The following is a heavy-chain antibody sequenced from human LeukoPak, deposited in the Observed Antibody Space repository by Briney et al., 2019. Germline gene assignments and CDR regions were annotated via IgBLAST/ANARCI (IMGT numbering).Heavy chain of an antibody. CDR3: ARGTTADIDY. Sequence: ASVEVSCKASGYTFTGYYMHWVRQAPGQGLEWMGWISTYNGNTNYAQKLQGRVTMTTDTSTSTAYMELRSLRSDDTAVYYCARGTTADIDYWGQGTLVSVSS. D-gene: IGHD5-12*01. CDR2: ISTYNGNT. J-gene: IGHJ4*02. CDR1: GYTFTGYY. V-gene: IGHV1-18*04.